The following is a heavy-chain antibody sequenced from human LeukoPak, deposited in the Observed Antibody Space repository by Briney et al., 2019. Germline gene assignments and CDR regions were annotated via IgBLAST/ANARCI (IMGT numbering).Heavy chain of an antibody. J-gene: IGHJ4*02. CDR2: INYNGYT. V-gene: IGHV4-34*01. Sequence: SETLSLTCAVSGGPFSGYYWNWSRQPPGKGLEWIGEINYNGYTNYNPSLESRVTISVDTSKNQFSLKVCSLTAADTAVYFCARAVTRDRSAVFDYWGQEILVTVSS. CDR1: GGPFSGYY. D-gene: IGHD4-17*01. CDR3: ARAVTRDRSAVFDY.